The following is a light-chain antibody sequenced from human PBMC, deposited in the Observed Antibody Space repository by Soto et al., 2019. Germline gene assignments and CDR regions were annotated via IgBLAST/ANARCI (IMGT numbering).Light chain of an antibody. J-gene: IGKJ1*01. CDR3: QQYNYWPQT. Sequence: EIVLTQSPGTLSVSPGEGATLSCRASQSVSSYLAWYQQKPGQAPRLLIYGASSRATGIPARFSGSGSGTEFTLTINGLQSEDIAVYYCQQYNYWPQTFGQGTKVEIK. CDR1: QSVSSY. V-gene: IGKV3-15*01. CDR2: GAS.